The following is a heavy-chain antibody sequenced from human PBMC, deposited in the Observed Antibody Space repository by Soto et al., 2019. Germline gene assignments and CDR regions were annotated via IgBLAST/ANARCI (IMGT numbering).Heavy chain of an antibody. CDR1: GFTFSSYG. CDR2: IWYDGSNK. V-gene: IGHV3-33*01. CDR3: ARDHYGFHMDV. D-gene: IGHD3-3*01. J-gene: IGHJ6*03. Sequence: GGSLRLSCAASGFTFSSYGMHWVRQAPGKGLEWVAVIWYDGSNKYYADSVKGRFTISRDNSKNTLYLQMNSLRAEDTAVYYCARDHYGFHMDVWGKGTTVTVSS.